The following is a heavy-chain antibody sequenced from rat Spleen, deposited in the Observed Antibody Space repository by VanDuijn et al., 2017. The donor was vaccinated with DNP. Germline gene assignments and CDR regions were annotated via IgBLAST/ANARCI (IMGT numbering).Heavy chain of an antibody. D-gene: IGHD5-1*01. J-gene: IGHJ4*01. CDR3: AKDRLGYYALDA. CDR2: IKPDGGST. Sequence: EVQLVETGGGLVQPGRSLKLSCVASGFTFSSYWMYWIRQAPGKGLEWVASIKPDGGSTYYSDSVKGRFTISRDNAENTVYLQMNSLRSEDTATYYCAKDRLGYYALDAWGQGTSVTVSS. CDR1: GFTFSSYW. V-gene: IGHV5-58*01.